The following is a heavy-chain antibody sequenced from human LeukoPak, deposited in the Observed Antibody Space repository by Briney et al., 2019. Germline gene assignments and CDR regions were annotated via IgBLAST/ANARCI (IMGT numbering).Heavy chain of an antibody. CDR1: GYTFTSYD. CDR3: ARGRGVTTDYYYYYMDV. Sequence: ASVKVSCKASGYTFTSYDINWVRQATGQGLEWVGWMNPNSGNTGYAQKFQGRVTMTRNTSISTAYMELTSLRSEDTAVYYCARGRGVTTDYYYYYMDVWGKGTTVTISS. V-gene: IGHV1-8*01. D-gene: IGHD4-17*01. CDR2: MNPNSGNT. J-gene: IGHJ6*03.